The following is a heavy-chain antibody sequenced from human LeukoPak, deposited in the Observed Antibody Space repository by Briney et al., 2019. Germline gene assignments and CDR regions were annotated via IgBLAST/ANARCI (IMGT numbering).Heavy chain of an antibody. J-gene: IGHJ6*02. CDR3: ARGSPGYYYGMDV. CDR1: GGSISSGDYY. V-gene: IGHV4-61*08. D-gene: IGHD2-15*01. Sequence: SETLSLTCTVSGGSISSGDYYWSWIRQPPGKGLEWIGYIYYSGSTNYNPSLKSRVTISVDTSKNQFSLKLSSVTAADTAVYYCARGSPGYYYGMDVWGQGTTATVSS. CDR2: IYYSGST.